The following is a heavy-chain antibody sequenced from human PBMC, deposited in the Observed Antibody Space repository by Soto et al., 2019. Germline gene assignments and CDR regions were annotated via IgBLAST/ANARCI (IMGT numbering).Heavy chain of an antibody. V-gene: IGHV3-64*01. J-gene: IGHJ4*02. D-gene: IGHD4-17*01. CDR3: ATDYGDSRFDY. CDR1: GFTFSSYA. CDR2: ISSNGGST. Sequence: EVQLVESGGGLVQPGGSLRLSCAASGFTFSSYAMHWVRQAPGKGLEYVSAISSNGGSTYYAHSVKGRFTISRYNSKNTLYLQMGSLRAEDMAVYSCATDYGDSRFDYWGQGTLVTVSS.